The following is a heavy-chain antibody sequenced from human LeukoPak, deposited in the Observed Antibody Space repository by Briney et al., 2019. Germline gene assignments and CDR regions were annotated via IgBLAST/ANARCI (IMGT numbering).Heavy chain of an antibody. V-gene: IGHV3-7*03. J-gene: IGHJ4*02. CDR1: GFTFSSYW. CDR2: IKQDGSEK. D-gene: IGHD2-21*02. CDR3: ARDHDGGNSYFDY. Sequence: PGGSLRLSCAASGFTFSSYWMSWVRQAPGKGLEWVANIKQDGSEKYYVDSVKGRFTISRDNAKNSLYLQMNSLRAEDTAVYYCARDHDGGNSYFDYWGQGTLVTVSS.